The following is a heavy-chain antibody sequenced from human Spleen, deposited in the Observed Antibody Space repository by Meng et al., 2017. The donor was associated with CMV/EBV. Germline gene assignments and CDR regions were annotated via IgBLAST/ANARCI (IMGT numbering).Heavy chain of an antibody. D-gene: IGHD3-10*01. CDR2: ISSSGSSI. CDR1: GCTFSSYE. J-gene: IGHJ6*02. Sequence: GESLKFSCAASGCTFSSYEMNWVRQGPGKGLEWVSYISSSGSSIDYADSVKGRFTISRDNAKNSLYLPMNSLRAEDTAVYNSARETRGQAMDVWGQGTTVTVSS. V-gene: IGHV3-48*03. CDR3: ARETRGQAMDV.